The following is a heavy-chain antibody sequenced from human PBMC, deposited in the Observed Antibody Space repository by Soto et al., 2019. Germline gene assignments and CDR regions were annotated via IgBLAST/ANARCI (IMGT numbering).Heavy chain of an antibody. CDR3: ATFFWGIEGDAFDI. CDR1: GYTFTGYY. D-gene: IGHD3-16*01. V-gene: IGHV1-2*04. J-gene: IGHJ3*02. CDR2: INPNSGGT. Sequence: ASVKVSCKASGYTFTGYYMQWVRQAPGQGLEWMGWINPNSGGTNYAQKFQGWVTMTRDTSISTAYMELSRLRSDDTAVYYCATFFWGIEGDAFDIWGQGTMVTVSS.